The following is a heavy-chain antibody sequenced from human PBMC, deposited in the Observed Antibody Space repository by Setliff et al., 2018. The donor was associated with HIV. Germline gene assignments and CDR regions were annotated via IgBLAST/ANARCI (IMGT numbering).Heavy chain of an antibody. J-gene: IGHJ4*02. V-gene: IGHV4-31*02. CDR1: GGSISSDDYY. CDR2: ITYSGSA. CDR3: ARDPPGYGDSKDY. Sequence: SETLSLTCTVSGGSISSDDYYWNWIRQPPEKGLEWIGYITYSGSAYYNPSLKSRLTISVDTSKNQFSLNLRSVTAADTAVYYCARDPPGYGDSKDYWGQGKLVTVSS. D-gene: IGHD4-17*01.